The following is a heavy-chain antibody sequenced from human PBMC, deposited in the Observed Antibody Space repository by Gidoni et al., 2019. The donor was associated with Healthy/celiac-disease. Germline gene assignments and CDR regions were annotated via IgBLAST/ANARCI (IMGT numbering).Heavy chain of an antibody. D-gene: IGHD1-7*01. J-gene: IGHJ5*02. CDR1: GFTFSSYG. CDR2: IWYDGSNK. Sequence: QVQLVESGGGVVQPGRSLRLSCAASGFTFSSYGMHWVRQAPGKVLEWLAVIWYDGSNKYYADSVKGRFTISRDNSKNTLYLQMNSLRAEDTAVYYCARGPEYNWNYDWFDPWGQGTLVTVSS. V-gene: IGHV3-33*01. CDR3: ARGPEYNWNYDWFDP.